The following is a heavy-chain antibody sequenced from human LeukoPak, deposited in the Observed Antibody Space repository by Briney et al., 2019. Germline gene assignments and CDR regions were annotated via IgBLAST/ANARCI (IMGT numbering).Heavy chain of an antibody. V-gene: IGHV1-69*13. CDR2: IIPIFGTA. D-gene: IGHD5-24*01. Sequence: SVKVSCKASGGTFSSYAISWVRQASGQGLEWMGGIIPIFGTANYAQKFQGRVTITADESTSTAYMELSSLRSEDTAVYYCARVLGDCYKWGAFYIWGQGTMVTVSS. CDR3: ARVLGDCYKWGAFYI. CDR1: GGTFSSYA. J-gene: IGHJ3*02.